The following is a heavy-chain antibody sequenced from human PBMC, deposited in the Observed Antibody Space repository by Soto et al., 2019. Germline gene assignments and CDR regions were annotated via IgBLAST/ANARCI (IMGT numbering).Heavy chain of an antibody. D-gene: IGHD3-3*01. Sequence: PGGSLRLSCAASGFSFSSYGMHWVRRAPGKGLEWLAVIWNDGSNKFNADSVRGRFTISRDNSKNTLYLQMNSLRGEDTAVYYCARGGLGFWSGSAPEGYYGMDVWGQGTTFTVSS. V-gene: IGHV3-33*01. J-gene: IGHJ6*02. CDR2: IWNDGSNK. CDR1: GFSFSSYG. CDR3: ARGGLGFWSGSAPEGYYGMDV.